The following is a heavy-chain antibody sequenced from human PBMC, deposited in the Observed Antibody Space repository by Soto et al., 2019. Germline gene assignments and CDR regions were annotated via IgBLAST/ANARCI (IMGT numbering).Heavy chain of an antibody. D-gene: IGHD6-13*01. CDR3: AKDKRIAAAGTFEYYYYGMDV. J-gene: IGHJ6*02. CDR1: GFTFDDYT. V-gene: IGHV3-43*01. CDR2: ISWDGGST. Sequence: HPGGSLRLSCAASGFTFDDYTMHWVRQAPGKGLEWVSLISWDGGSTYYADSVKGRFTISRDNSKNSLYLQMNSLRTEDTALYYCAKDKRIAAAGTFEYYYYGMDVWGQGTTVTVSS.